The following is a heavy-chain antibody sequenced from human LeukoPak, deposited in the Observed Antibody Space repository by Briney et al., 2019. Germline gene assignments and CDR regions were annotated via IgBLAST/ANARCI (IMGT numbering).Heavy chain of an antibody. J-gene: IGHJ3*02. V-gene: IGHV3-23*01. CDR2: IIHTGVET. CDR3: AKSIAYYYDSSGYNHGAFDI. D-gene: IGHD3-22*01. CDR1: GFTVSNYH. Sequence: GGSLRLSWAASGFTVSNYHINWVRQAPGGGLEWVAAIIHTGVETYYADSVKGRFTISRDNSKNTLYLQMNSLRAEDAAVYYCAKSIAYYYDSSGYNHGAFDIWGQGTMVTVSS.